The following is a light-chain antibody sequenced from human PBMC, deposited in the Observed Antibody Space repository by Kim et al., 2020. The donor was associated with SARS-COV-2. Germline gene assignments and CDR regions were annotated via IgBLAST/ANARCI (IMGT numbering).Light chain of an antibody. J-gene: IGLJ3*02. CDR1: SNNVGNQG. Sequence: QAGLTQPPSVSKGLRQTATLTCTGNSNNVGNQGAAWLQQHQGHPPKLLSSRNNNRPSGISERLSASRSGNTASLTITGLQPEDEADYYCSAWDSSLRAGVFGGGTQLTVL. V-gene: IGLV10-54*01. CDR2: RNN. CDR3: SAWDSSLRAGV.